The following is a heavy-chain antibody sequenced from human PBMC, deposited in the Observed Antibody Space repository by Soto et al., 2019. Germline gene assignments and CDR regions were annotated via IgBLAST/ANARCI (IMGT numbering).Heavy chain of an antibody. J-gene: IGHJ4*02. V-gene: IGHV3-33*01. Sequence: GGSLRLSCAASGFTFSSYGMHWVRQAPGKGLEWVAVIWYDGSNKYYADSVKGRFTISRDNSKNTLYLQMNSLRAEDTAVYYCARDFRQTGFDYWGQGTLVTVSS. CDR3: ARDFRQTGFDY. CDR1: GFTFSSYG. CDR2: IWYDGSNK.